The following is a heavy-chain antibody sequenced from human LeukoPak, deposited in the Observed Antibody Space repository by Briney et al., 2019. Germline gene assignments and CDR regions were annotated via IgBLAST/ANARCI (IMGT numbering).Heavy chain of an antibody. CDR3: ARVDGKH. D-gene: IGHD3-9*01. CDR1: GGSISSGGYS. V-gene: IGHV4-30-2*01. CDR2: IYHSGST. Sequence: KASETLSLTCAVSGGSISSGGYSWSWIRQPPGKGLEWIGYIYHSGSTYYNPSLKSRVTISVDTSKNQFSLKLSSVTAADTAVYYCARVDGKHWGQGTLVTVSS. J-gene: IGHJ1*01.